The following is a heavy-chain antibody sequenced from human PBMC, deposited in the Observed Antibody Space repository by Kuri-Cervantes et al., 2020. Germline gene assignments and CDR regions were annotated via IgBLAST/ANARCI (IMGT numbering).Heavy chain of an antibody. V-gene: IGHV3-30*14. J-gene: IGHJ5*02. Sequence: GESLKISCAASGFTFSSYAMHWVRQAPGKGLEWVALISYDGDNTYFADSVKGRFTISRDNSMDTLFLRMNSLRVEDTAVYYCARCSGSYSDWFDPWGQGTLVTVSS. CDR1: GFTFSSYA. D-gene: IGHD1-26*01. CDR3: ARCSGSYSDWFDP. CDR2: ISYDGDNT.